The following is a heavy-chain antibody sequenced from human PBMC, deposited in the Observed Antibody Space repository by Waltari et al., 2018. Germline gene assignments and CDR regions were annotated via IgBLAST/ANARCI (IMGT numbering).Heavy chain of an antibody. CDR1: GFTFSSYW. Sequence: EVQLGESGGGLVQPGGSLRLSCEASGFTFSSYWMYWVRQAPGKGLVWVSRIHADGSATTYADSVMGRFTISRDNAKNTVFLQMNSLRAEDTAVYYCARGGHFDWLPTDYWGQGTLVTVSS. CDR2: IHADGSAT. V-gene: IGHV3-74*01. CDR3: ARGGHFDWLPTDY. J-gene: IGHJ4*02. D-gene: IGHD3-9*01.